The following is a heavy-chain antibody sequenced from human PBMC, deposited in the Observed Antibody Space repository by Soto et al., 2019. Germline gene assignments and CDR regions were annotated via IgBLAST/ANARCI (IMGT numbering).Heavy chain of an antibody. CDR2: ISSNGGST. CDR1: GFTFSSYS. CDR3: VKEPCSGGSCYFDH. D-gene: IGHD2-15*01. J-gene: IGHJ4*02. V-gene: IGHV3-64D*06. Sequence: GGSLRLSCAASGFTFSSYSMNWVRQAPGKGLEYVSAISSNGGSTYYADSVKGRFTISRDNSKNTLYLQMSSLRAEDTAVYYCVKEPCSGGSCYFDHWGQGTLVTVSS.